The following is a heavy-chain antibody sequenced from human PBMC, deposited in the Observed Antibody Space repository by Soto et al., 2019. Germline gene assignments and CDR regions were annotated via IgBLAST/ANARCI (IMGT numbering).Heavy chain of an antibody. CDR3: ARDAIVATIDDY. Sequence: GGSLRLSCAASGFTFSSYEMNWVRQAPGKGLEWVSYISSSGSTIYYADSVKGRFTISRDNAKNSLYLQMNSLRAEDTAVYYCARDAIVATIDDYWGQGTLVTVSS. J-gene: IGHJ4*02. D-gene: IGHD5-12*01. CDR2: ISSSGSTI. V-gene: IGHV3-48*03. CDR1: GFTFSSYE.